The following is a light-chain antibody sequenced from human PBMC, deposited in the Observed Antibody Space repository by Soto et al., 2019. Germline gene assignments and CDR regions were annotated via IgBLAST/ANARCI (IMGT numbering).Light chain of an antibody. CDR3: QQSFITPYT. V-gene: IGKV1-39*01. Sequence: DLQMTQSPSSLSASVGDRVTISCRANQSISSYLNWYQQKPGKAPKLLIYSTSSLQGGVPPSFSGSGSATDFTLTISSVQPEDFATYYCQQSFITPYTFGQGTKLEIK. CDR1: QSISSY. CDR2: STS. J-gene: IGKJ2*01.